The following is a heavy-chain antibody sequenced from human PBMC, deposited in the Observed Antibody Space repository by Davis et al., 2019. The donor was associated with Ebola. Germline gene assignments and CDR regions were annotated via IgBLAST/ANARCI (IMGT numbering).Heavy chain of an antibody. Sequence: GESLKISCAASGFTFSSYAMHWVRQAPGKGLEWVSAISGSGGSTYYADSVKGRFTISRDNSKNTLYLQMNSLRAEDTAVYYCANLDYGDNSGFDYWGQGTLVTVSS. CDR3: ANLDYGDNSGFDY. CDR2: ISGSGGST. D-gene: IGHD4-23*01. J-gene: IGHJ4*02. CDR1: GFTFSSYA. V-gene: IGHV3-23*01.